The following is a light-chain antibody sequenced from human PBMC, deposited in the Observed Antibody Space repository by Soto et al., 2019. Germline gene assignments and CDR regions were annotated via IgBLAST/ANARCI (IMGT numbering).Light chain of an antibody. Sequence: QSVLTQPPSVSGAPGQSITISCTGSSSNIGANYDEHWYQQVPGTAPKLLIYGNNNRASGVPDRFSVSKSGTSASLAISGVQAEDEAYYYCQSYDNSLTYVFGSGTKLTVL. CDR3: QSYDNSLTYV. V-gene: IGLV1-40*01. CDR1: SSNIGANYD. CDR2: GNN. J-gene: IGLJ1*01.